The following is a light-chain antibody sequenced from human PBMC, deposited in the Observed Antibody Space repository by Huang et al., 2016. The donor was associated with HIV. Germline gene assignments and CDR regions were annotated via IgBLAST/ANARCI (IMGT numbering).Light chain of an antibody. CDR3: QQRSNWAPIT. V-gene: IGKV3-11*01. CDR2: DAS. Sequence: EIVLTQSPATLSLSPGERATLSCMASQSVSSYLAWYQQNPGQAPRLLIYDASNRATGIPARFSGSGSGTDFTLTISSLEPEDFAVYYCQQRSNWAPITFGGGTKVEIK. CDR1: QSVSSY. J-gene: IGKJ4*01.